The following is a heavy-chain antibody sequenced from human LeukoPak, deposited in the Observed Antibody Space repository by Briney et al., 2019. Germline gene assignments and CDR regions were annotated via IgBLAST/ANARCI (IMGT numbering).Heavy chain of an antibody. Sequence: GGSLRLSCAASGFTFDDYAMHWVRQAPGKGLEWVSGISWNSGSIGYADSVKGRFTISRDNAKNSLYLQMNSLRAEDTAVYHCARDQGYGSGRQDYWGQGTLVTVSS. CDR1: GFTFDDYA. D-gene: IGHD3-10*01. CDR2: ISWNSGSI. V-gene: IGHV3-9*01. CDR3: ARDQGYGSGRQDY. J-gene: IGHJ4*02.